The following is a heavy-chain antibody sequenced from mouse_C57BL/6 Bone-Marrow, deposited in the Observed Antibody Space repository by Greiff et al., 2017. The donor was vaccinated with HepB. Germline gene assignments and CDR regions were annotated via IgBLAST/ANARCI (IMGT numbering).Heavy chain of an antibody. J-gene: IGHJ4*01. D-gene: IGHD2-3*01. CDR1: GFTFSDYG. V-gene: IGHV5-15*04. CDR3: ARQGLLRGDYYAMDY. CDR2: ISNLAYSI. Sequence: EVMLVESGGGLVQPGGSLKLSCAASGFTFSDYGMAWVRQAPRKGPEWVAFISNLAYSIYYADTVTGRFTISRENAKNTLYLEMSSLRSEDTAMYYCARQGLLRGDYYAMDYWGQGTSVTVSS.